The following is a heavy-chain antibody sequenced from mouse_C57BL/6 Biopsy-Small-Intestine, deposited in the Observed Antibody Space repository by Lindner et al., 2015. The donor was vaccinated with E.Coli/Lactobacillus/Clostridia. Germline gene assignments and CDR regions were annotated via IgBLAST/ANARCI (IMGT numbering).Heavy chain of an antibody. Sequence: VQLQESGGGLVKPGGSLKLSCAASGFTFSDYGMHWVRQAPEKGLEWIAFISSGSSTIYYADTVKGRFAISRDNVKNTLFLQMTSLRSEDTAMYYCARDWYYFDYWGQGTTLIVSS. J-gene: IGHJ2*01. D-gene: IGHD4-1*01. CDR2: ISSGSSTI. CDR3: ARDWYYFDY. V-gene: IGHV5-17*01. CDR1: GFTFSDYG.